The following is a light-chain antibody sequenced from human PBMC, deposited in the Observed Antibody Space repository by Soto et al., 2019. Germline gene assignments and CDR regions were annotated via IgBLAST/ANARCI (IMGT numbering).Light chain of an antibody. Sequence: TLTQSSLSSXVGHXTTTXXRARQGIGNALGWYQQKPGKPPKLLIYRASNLQGGVPSSFSERGSGTEFTLTISSLQADDFAPYHCQEYNGSSWTVGEGTK. CDR3: QEYNGSSWT. V-gene: IGKV1-17*01. CDR1: QGIGNA. J-gene: IGKJ1*01. CDR2: RAS.